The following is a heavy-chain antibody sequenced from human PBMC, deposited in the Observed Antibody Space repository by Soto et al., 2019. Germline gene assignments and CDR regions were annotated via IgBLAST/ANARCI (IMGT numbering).Heavy chain of an antibody. CDR2: ISGSGGST. D-gene: IGHD3-3*01. Sequence: PGGSLRLSCAASGFTFSHYWMNWVRQAPGKGLVWVSRISGSGGSTDYADSVKGRFTISRDNSKNTLYLQMNSLRAEDTAVYYCAKDQVEAIFGVGYYYYGMDVWGQGTTVTVSS. V-gene: IGHV3-23*01. CDR3: AKDQVEAIFGVGYYYYGMDV. J-gene: IGHJ6*02. CDR1: GFTFSHYW.